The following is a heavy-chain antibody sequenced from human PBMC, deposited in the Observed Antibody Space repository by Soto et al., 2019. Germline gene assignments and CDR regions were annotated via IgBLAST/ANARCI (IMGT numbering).Heavy chain of an antibody. CDR3: ARHLGTLIVVVIESGFHY. D-gene: IGHD3-22*01. J-gene: IGHJ4*02. Sequence: SDTLSLTCTVSAVSLRRSEYYLFLILQPTGKGLEWIGSIYYSGSTYYNPSLKSRVTISVDTSKNQFSLKLSSVTAADTAVYYCARHLGTLIVVVIESGFHYWGQARPVAVYS. V-gene: IGHV4-39*01. CDR2: IYYSGST. CDR1: AVSLRRSEYY.